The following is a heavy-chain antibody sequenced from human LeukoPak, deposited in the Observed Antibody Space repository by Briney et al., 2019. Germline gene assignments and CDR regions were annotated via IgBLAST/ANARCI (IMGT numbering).Heavy chain of an antibody. CDR2: ISSSGSTI. Sequence: GGSLRLSCAASGFTFSSYGMHWVRQAPGKGLEWVSYISSSGSTIYYADSVKGRFTTSRDNAKNSLYLQMNSLRAEDTAVYYCARYGSSWSFDYWGQGTLVTVSS. J-gene: IGHJ4*02. CDR3: ARYGSSWSFDY. V-gene: IGHV3-48*01. CDR1: GFTFSSYG. D-gene: IGHD6-13*01.